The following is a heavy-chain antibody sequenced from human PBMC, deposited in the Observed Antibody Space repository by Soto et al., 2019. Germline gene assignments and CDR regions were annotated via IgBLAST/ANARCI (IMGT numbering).Heavy chain of an antibody. CDR1: GGSISSYY. Sequence: PSETLSLTCTVSGGSISSYYWTWIRQPPGKGLEWIGHIYYSGSTSYNPSLKSRVSISVNTSKKEFSLKLSSVNAADTAVYYCARVIHYYDTIGSYAWYFDYWGQGSLFTASS. J-gene: IGHJ4*02. CDR2: IYYSGST. CDR3: ARVIHYYDTIGSYAWYFDY. V-gene: IGHV4-59*01. D-gene: IGHD3-22*01.